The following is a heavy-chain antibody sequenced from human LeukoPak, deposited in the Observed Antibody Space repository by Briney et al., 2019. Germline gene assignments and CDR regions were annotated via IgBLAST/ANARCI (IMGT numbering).Heavy chain of an antibody. CDR1: GGSISSYY. D-gene: IGHD3-3*01. J-gene: IGHJ4*02. V-gene: IGHV4-59*01. Sequence: SETLSLTCTVSGGSISSYYWSWIRQPPGKGLEWIGYIYYSGSTNYNPSLKSRVTISVDTSKNQFSLKLSSVTAADTAVYYCARGRYYDFWSGYYPVVDSSARHWGQGTLVTVSS. CDR3: ARGRYYDFWSGYYPVVDSSARH. CDR2: IYYSGST.